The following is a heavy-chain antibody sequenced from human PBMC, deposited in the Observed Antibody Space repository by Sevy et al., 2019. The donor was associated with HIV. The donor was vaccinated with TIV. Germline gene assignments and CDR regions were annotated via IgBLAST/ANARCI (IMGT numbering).Heavy chain of an antibody. Sequence: GGSLRLSCAASGFTFSSYGMHWVRQAPGKGLEWVAVIWYDGSNKYYADSVKGRFTISRDNSKNTLYLQMNSLRAEDTAVYYCAKDSEVGSGYYYDGFWDYWGQGTLVTVSS. CDR3: AKDSEVGSGYYYDGFWDY. V-gene: IGHV3-33*06. D-gene: IGHD3-22*01. J-gene: IGHJ4*02. CDR1: GFTFSSYG. CDR2: IWYDGSNK.